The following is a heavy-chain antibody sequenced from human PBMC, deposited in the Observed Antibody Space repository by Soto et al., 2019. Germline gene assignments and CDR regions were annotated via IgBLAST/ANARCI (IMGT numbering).Heavy chain of an antibody. J-gene: IGHJ3*02. CDR3: ARGLGIAGNDAFDI. CDR2: IGTAGDT. CDR1: GFTFSSYD. D-gene: IGHD6-13*01. V-gene: IGHV3-13*01. Sequence: GGSLRLSCAASGFTFSSYDMHWVRQATGKGLEWVSAIGTAGDTYYPGSVKGRFTISRENAKNSLYLQMNSLRAGDTAVYYCARGLGIAGNDAFDIWGQGTMVTVSS.